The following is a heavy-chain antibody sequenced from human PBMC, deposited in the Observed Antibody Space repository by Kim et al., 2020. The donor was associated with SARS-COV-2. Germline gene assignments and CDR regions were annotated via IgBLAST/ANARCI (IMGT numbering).Heavy chain of an antibody. CDR3: ARGAGYSSGWFLYYFDY. V-gene: IGHV4-34*01. D-gene: IGHD6-19*01. J-gene: IGHJ4*02. CDR1: GGSFSGYY. CDR2: INHSGST. Sequence: SETLSLTCAVYGGSFSGYYWSWIRQPPGKGLEWIGEINHSGSTNYNPSLKSRVTISVDTSKNQFSLKLSSVTAADTAVYYCARGAGYSSGWFLYYFDYWGQGTLVTVSS.